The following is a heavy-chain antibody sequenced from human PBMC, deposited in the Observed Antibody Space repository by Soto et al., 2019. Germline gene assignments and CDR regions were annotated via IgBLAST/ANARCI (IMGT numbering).Heavy chain of an antibody. CDR1: GFTFSSYE. J-gene: IGHJ4*02. CDR2: ISSSGSTI. D-gene: IGHD3-16*02. V-gene: IGHV3-48*03. Sequence: PGGSLRLSCAASGFTFSSYEMNWVRQAPGKGLEWVSYISSSGSTIYYADSVKGRFTISRDNAKNSLYLQMNSLRAEDTAVYYCARDRTYYDYVWGSYRRYFDYWGQGTLVTVSS. CDR3: ARDRTYYDYVWGSYRRYFDY.